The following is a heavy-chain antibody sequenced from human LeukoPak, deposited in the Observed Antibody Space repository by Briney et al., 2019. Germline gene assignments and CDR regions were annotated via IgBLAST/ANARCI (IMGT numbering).Heavy chain of an antibody. V-gene: IGHV4-39*07. CDR2: IYYSGST. CDR3: ARGPIAMVRGVIQTPYGMDV. D-gene: IGHD3-10*01. Sequence: SETLSLTCTVSGGSISSSSYYWGWIRQPPGKGLEWIGSIYYSGSTYYNPSLKSRVTISVDTSKNQFSLKLSSVTAADTAVYYCARGPIAMVRGVIQTPYGMDVWGQGTTVTVSS. CDR1: GGSISSSSYY. J-gene: IGHJ6*02.